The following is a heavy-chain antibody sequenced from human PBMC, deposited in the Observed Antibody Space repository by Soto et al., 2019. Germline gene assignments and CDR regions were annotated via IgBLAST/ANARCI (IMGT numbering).Heavy chain of an antibody. CDR2: IIPILGIA. Sequence: QVQLVQSGAEVKKPGSSVKVSCKASGGTFSSYTISWVRQAPGQGLEWMGRIIPILGIANYEQKFQGRVTITADKSTSTAYMELSSLRSEDTAVYYCARDRGGDYVAFDIWGQGTMVTVSS. V-gene: IGHV1-69*08. CDR1: GGTFSSYT. CDR3: ARDRGGDYVAFDI. J-gene: IGHJ3*02. D-gene: IGHD4-17*01.